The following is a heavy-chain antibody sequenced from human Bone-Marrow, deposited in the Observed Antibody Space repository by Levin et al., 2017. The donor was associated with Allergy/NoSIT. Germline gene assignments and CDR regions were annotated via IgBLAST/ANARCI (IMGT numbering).Heavy chain of an antibody. Sequence: ASVKVSCKASGDTFNRDFIQWVRQAPGQGLEWMAIINPTGDLTRYAQNFQGRVSVTRDTSTSTVYMELSGLRFEDTAFYFCARANGAMGYDHGMDVWGQGTTVTVSS. J-gene: IGHJ6*02. V-gene: IGHV1-46*02. D-gene: IGHD3-16*01. CDR3: ARANGAMGYDHGMDV. CDR2: INPTGDLT. CDR1: GDTFNRDF.